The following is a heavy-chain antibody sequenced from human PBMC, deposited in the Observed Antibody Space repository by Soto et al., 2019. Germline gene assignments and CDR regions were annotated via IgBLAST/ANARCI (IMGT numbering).Heavy chain of an antibody. Sequence: PGGSLRLSWAASGFTFSSYSMNWVRQAPGKGLEWVSSISSSSSYIYYADSVKGRFTISRDNAKNSLYLQMNSLRAEDTAVYYCARDPAGIAVAQGEFDPWGQGTLVTVSS. V-gene: IGHV3-21*01. CDR3: ARDPAGIAVAQGEFDP. D-gene: IGHD6-19*01. CDR2: ISSSSSYI. CDR1: GFTFSSYS. J-gene: IGHJ5*02.